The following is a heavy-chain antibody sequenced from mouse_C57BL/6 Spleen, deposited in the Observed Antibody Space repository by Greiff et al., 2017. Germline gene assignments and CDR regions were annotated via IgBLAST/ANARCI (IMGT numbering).Heavy chain of an antibody. CDR1: GYTFTEYT. Sequence: VQLQASGAELVKPGASVKLSCKASGYTFTEYTIHWVKQRSGQGLEWIGWFYPGSGSIKYNEKFKDKATLTADKSSSTVYMELSRLTSEDSAVYFCERHEVPYYYGSSSYFDYWGQGTTLTVSS. D-gene: IGHD1-1*01. CDR3: ERHEVPYYYGSSSYFDY. V-gene: IGHV1-62-2*01. J-gene: IGHJ2*01. CDR2: FYPGSGSI.